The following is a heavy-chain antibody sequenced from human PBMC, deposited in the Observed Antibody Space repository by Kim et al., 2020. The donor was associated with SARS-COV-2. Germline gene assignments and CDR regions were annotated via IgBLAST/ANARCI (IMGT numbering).Heavy chain of an antibody. CDR2: ISWNSGSI. D-gene: IGHD3-10*01. J-gene: IGHJ4*02. CDR1: GFTFDDYA. Sequence: GGSLRLSCAASGFTFDDYAMHWVRQAPGKGLEWVSGISWNSGSIGYADSVKGRFTISRDNAKNSLYLQMNSLRAEDTALYYCAKSDGSGSYYLPDYWGQGTLVTVSS. CDR3: AKSDGSGSYYLPDY. V-gene: IGHV3-9*01.